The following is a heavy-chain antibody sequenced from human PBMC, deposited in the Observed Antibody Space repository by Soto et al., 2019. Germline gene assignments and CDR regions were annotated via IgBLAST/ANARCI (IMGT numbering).Heavy chain of an antibody. Sequence: PXXSLRLSCAASRFTFSTFDMTWVRQAPGKGMEWXSIIRXTDGSKYYEDXXKGRFNIXXDNYKNTLYLQMNRLRTEDTALYFCVKGGWLDYWGQGTLVTVSS. CDR1: RFTFSTFD. D-gene: IGHD6-19*01. J-gene: IGHJ4*02. V-gene: IGHV3-23*01. CDR3: VKGGWLDY. CDR2: IRXTDGSK.